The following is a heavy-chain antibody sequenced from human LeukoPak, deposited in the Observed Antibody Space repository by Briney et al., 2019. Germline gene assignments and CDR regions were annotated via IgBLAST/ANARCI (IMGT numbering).Heavy chain of an antibody. CDR2: IYYSGST. J-gene: IGHJ4*02. D-gene: IGHD3-10*01. CDR3: AAGYGSGSAYFDY. Sequence: SETLSLTCTVSGGSFSTYYWSWIRQPPGKGLEWIGYIYYSGSTNYNPSLKSRVIISVDTSKNQFSLKLSSVTAADTAVYYCAAGYGSGSAYFDYWGQGTLVTVSS. V-gene: IGHV4-59*01. CDR1: GGSFSTYY.